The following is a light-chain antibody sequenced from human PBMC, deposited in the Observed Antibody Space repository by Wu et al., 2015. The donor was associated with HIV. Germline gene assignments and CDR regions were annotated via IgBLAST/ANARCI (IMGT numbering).Light chain of an antibody. Sequence: IQMTQSPSSLSASVGDRVTITCRASQGISNSLAWYQQKPGKAPKLLLYDSSRLESGVPSRFSGSGSGTNYTLTISSLQPEDLATYYCQQYFSTPHLTFGGGTKVEIK. CDR3: QQYFSTPHLT. V-gene: IGKV1-NL1*01. J-gene: IGKJ4*01. CDR1: QGISNS. CDR2: DSS.